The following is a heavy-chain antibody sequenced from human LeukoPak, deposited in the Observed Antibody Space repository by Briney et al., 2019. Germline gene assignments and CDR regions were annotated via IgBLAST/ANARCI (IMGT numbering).Heavy chain of an antibody. J-gene: IGHJ6*03. V-gene: IGHV1-69*13. D-gene: IGHD3-3*01. CDR2: IIPIFGTA. Sequence: SVKVSCKASGGTFSSYAISWVRQAPGQGLEWMGGIIPIFGTANYAQKFQGRVTITADESTSTAYMELSSLRSEDTAVYYCARIKYDFWSGYSKRYYYYYMDVWDKGTTVTVSS. CDR3: ARIKYDFWSGYSKRYYYYYMDV. CDR1: GGTFSSYA.